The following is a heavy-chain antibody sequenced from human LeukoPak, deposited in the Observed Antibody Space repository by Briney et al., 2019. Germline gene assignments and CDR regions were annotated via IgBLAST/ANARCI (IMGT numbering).Heavy chain of an antibody. Sequence: GGSLRLSCAASGFTFSSYEMNWVRQAPGKGLEWVSYISSSGSTIYYADSVKGRFTISRDNAKNSLYLQMNSLRAEDTAVYYCARFVGYALYYFDYWGQGTLVTVSS. V-gene: IGHV3-48*03. CDR2: ISSSGSTI. D-gene: IGHD5-12*01. CDR1: GFTFSSYE. J-gene: IGHJ4*02. CDR3: ARFVGYALYYFDY.